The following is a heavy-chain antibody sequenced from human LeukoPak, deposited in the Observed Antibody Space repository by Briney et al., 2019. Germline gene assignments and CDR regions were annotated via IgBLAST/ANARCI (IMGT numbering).Heavy chain of an antibody. CDR3: ARDGNGDLYYYYGMDV. CDR1: GFTFSSYS. Sequence: GGSLRLSCAASGFTFSSYSMNWVRQAPGKGLEWVSSISSSSSYIYYADSVKGRFTISRDNAKNSLYLQMNSLRAEDTAVYYCARDGNGDLYYYYGMDVRGQGTTVTVSS. CDR2: ISSSSSYI. D-gene: IGHD1-1*01. J-gene: IGHJ6*02. V-gene: IGHV3-21*01.